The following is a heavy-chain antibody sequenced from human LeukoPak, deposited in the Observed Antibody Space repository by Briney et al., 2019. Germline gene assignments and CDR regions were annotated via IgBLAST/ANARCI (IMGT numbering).Heavy chain of an antibody. J-gene: IGHJ4*02. CDR2: IIPIFGTA. D-gene: IGHD6-19*01. Sequence: GSPVKVSCKASGGTFSSYAISWVRQAPGQGLEWMGGIIPIFGTANYAQKFQGRVTITTDESTSTAYMELSSLRSEDTAVYYCARGAAVAGTLDYWGQGTLVTVSS. V-gene: IGHV1-69*05. CDR1: GGTFSSYA. CDR3: ARGAAVAGTLDY.